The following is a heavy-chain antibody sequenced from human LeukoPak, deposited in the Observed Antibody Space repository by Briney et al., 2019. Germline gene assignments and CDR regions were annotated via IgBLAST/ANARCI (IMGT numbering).Heavy chain of an antibody. Sequence: GGSLRLSCAASGFTFSTYAMSWVRQAPGKGLEWVSTFTGGEGITHYADSVKGRFIISRDNSKNTLYLQMNSLRVEDTAVYYCAKDMGRGWCYFDYWGQGTLVTVSS. D-gene: IGHD6-19*01. V-gene: IGHV3-23*01. J-gene: IGHJ4*02. CDR3: AKDMGRGWCYFDY. CDR2: FTGGEGIT. CDR1: GFTFSTYA.